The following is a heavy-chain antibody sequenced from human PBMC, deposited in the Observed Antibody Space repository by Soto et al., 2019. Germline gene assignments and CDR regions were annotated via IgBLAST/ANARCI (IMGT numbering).Heavy chain of an antibody. CDR2: INWNSGSI. Sequence: GGSLRLSCAASGFTFDDYAMHWVRQVPGKGLEWVSGINWNSGSIGYADSVKGRFAISRDNAKNSLHLQMNSLRAEDTAFYYCVKDESINWYSGHFRHWGQGTLVTVSS. CDR1: GFTFDDYA. J-gene: IGHJ1*01. CDR3: VKDESINWYSGHFRH. V-gene: IGHV3-9*01. D-gene: IGHD6-13*01.